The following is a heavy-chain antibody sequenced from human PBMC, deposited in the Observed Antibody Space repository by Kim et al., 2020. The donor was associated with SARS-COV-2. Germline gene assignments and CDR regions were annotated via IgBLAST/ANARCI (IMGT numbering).Heavy chain of an antibody. CDR3: AGGRPRITMIVVVNRIVYDAFDI. Sequence: GGSLRLSCAASGFTFSSYAMHWVRQAPGKGLEWVEVISYDGSNKYYADSVKGRFTISRDNSKNTLYLQMNSLRAEDTAVYYCAGGRPRITMIVVVNRIVYDAFDIWGQGNMVTVSS. CDR1: GFTFSSYA. J-gene: IGHJ3*02. D-gene: IGHD3-22*01. V-gene: IGHV3-30-3*01. CDR2: ISYDGSNK.